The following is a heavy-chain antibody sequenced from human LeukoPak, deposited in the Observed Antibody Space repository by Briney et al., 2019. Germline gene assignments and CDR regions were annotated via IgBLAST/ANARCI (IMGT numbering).Heavy chain of an antibody. J-gene: IGHJ4*02. CDR1: GFTFSDYY. CDR2: ISSSGSTI. CDR3: ARETTVKHLDY. Sequence: GGSLRLSCAASGFTFSDYYMSWIRHAPGKGLEWVSYISSSGSTIYYADSVKGRFTISRDNAKNSLYLQMNSLRAEDTAVYYCARETTVKHLDYWGQGTLVTVSS. V-gene: IGHV3-11*04. D-gene: IGHD4-11*01.